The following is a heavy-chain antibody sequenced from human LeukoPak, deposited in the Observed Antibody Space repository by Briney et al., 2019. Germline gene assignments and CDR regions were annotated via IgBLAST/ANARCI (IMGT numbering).Heavy chain of an antibody. Sequence: ASVKVSCKASGYTFTSYDINWVRQATGQGLEWMGWMNPNSGNTGYAQKFQGRVTMTRNTSISTAYMELSRLRSDDTAVYYCARGNEYYDFWSGYHYFDYWGQGTLVTVSS. CDR3: ARGNEYYDFWSGYHYFDY. D-gene: IGHD3-3*01. J-gene: IGHJ4*02. V-gene: IGHV1-8*01. CDR2: MNPNSGNT. CDR1: GYTFTSYD.